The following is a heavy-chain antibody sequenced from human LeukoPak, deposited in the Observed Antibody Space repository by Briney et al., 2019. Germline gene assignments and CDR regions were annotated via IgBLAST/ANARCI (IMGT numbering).Heavy chain of an antibody. CDR2: INPSGGST. D-gene: IGHD3-22*01. J-gene: IGHJ4*02. CDR1: GYTFTSYY. V-gene: IGHV1-46*01. Sequence: VASVKVSCKASGYTFTSYYMHWVRQAPGQGLEWMGIINPSGGSTSYAQKFQGRVTMTRDTSTSTVYMELSSLRSEDTAVYYCARAPLFPIIVVRQYYFDYWGQGTLVTVSS. CDR3: ARAPLFPIIVVRQYYFDY.